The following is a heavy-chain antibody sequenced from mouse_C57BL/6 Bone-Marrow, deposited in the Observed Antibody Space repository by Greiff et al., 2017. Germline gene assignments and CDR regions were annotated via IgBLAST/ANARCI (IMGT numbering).Heavy chain of an antibody. J-gene: IGHJ4*01. Sequence: QVQLQQPGAELVKPGASVKMSCKASGYTFTSYWITWVKQRPGPGLEWIGDIYPGSGSTNYNEKFKSKATLTVDTSSSTAYMQLSSLTSEDSAVYYCARRITTNYYAMDYWGQGTSVTVSS. D-gene: IGHD2-4*01. CDR3: ARRITTNYYAMDY. V-gene: IGHV1-55*01. CDR2: IYPGSGST. CDR1: GYTFTSYW.